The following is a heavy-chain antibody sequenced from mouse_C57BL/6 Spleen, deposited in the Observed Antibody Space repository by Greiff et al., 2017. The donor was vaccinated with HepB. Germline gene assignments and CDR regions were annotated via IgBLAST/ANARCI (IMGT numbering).Heavy chain of an antibody. V-gene: IGHV1-66*01. J-gene: IGHJ2*01. CDR3: AKGWDGVFEY. D-gene: IGHD4-1*01. CDR1: GYSFTSYY. CDR2: IYPGSGNT. Sequence: QVQLQQSGPELVKPGASVKISCKASGYSFTSYYIHWVKQRPGQGLEWIGWIYPGSGNTKYNEKFKGKATLTADTSSSTAYMQLSSLTYEDSAVYYCAKGWDGVFEYWGQGTTLTVSS.